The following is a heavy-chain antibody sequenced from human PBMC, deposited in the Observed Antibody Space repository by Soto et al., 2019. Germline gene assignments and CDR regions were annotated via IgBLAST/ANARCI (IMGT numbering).Heavy chain of an antibody. D-gene: IGHD5-18*01. V-gene: IGHV3-7*03. J-gene: IGHJ4*02. Sequence: GGSLRLSCAASGFTLSDHYMDWVRQAPGKQAPGKGLEWVANIKPDGSEKYYVDSVKGRFTISRDNGKNSLYLQMNSLRAEDTAVYYCARAGAYTYPGPDHWGQGALVTVSS. CDR2: IKPDGSEK. CDR3: ARAGAYTYPGPDH. CDR1: GFTLSDHY.